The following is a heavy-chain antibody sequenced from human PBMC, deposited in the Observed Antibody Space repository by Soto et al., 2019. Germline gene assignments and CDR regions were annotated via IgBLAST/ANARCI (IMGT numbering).Heavy chain of an antibody. D-gene: IGHD6-6*01. CDR3: AKLTYSSSGDAFDI. CDR1: GFTFSSYA. Sequence: WGSLRLSCAASGFTFSSYAIIFFRQAPGKGLEWVSAISGSGGSTYYADSVKGRFTISRDNSKNTLYLQMNSLRAEDTAVYYCAKLTYSSSGDAFDIWGQGTMVTVSS. CDR2: ISGSGGST. J-gene: IGHJ3*02. V-gene: IGHV3-23*01.